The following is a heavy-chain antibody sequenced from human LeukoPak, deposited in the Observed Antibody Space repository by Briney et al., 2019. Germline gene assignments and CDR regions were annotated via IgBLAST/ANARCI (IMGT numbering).Heavy chain of an antibody. CDR2: INWNGGST. V-gene: IGHV3-20*04. D-gene: IGHD3-22*01. CDR3: AVQGSGYYRRNFDY. J-gene: IGHJ4*02. CDR1: GFSFDDYG. Sequence: GGSLRLSCAASGFSFDDYGMSWVRQAPGKGLEWVSGINWNGGSTGYADSVKGRFTISRDNAKNSLYLQMNSLRAEDTAVCYCAVQGSGYYRRNFDYWGQGTLVTVSS.